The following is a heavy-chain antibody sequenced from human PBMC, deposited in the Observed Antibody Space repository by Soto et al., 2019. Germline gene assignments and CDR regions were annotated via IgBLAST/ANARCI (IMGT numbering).Heavy chain of an antibody. V-gene: IGHV3-23*01. CDR3: ARDLYYYDSSGPH. D-gene: IGHD3-22*01. J-gene: IGHJ4*02. CDR2: ISGSGGST. Sequence: GGSLRLSCAASGFTFSSYAMSWVRQAPGKGLEWVSAISGSGGSTYYADYVKGRFTISRDNSKNTLYLQMNSLRAEDTDVYYCARDLYYYDSSGPHWGQGTLVTVSS. CDR1: GFTFSSYA.